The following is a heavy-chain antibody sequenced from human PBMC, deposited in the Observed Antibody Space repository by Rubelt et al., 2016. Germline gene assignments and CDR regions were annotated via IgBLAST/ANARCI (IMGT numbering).Heavy chain of an antibody. Sequence: QVQLVQSGSELKKPGASVKVSCKASGYTFTSYAMNWVRQAPGQGLEWMGWINTNTGNPTYAQGFTGRVFFTLDTSVSTAYLQISSRKAEDTGVYYCARDPSSWQGWLLWGQGTLVTVSS. J-gene: IGHJ1*01. D-gene: IGHD6-13*01. CDR2: INTNTGNP. CDR1: GYTFTSYA. CDR3: ARDPSSWQGWLL. V-gene: IGHV7-4-1*02.